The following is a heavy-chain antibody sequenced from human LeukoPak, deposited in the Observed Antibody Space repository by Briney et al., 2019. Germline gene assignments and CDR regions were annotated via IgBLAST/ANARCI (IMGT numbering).Heavy chain of an antibody. CDR3: ARHGRDNWDAFDI. J-gene: IGHJ3*02. D-gene: IGHD1-20*01. CDR1: GGSISSSSYY. CDR2: IYYSGST. V-gene: IGHV4-39*01. Sequence: PSETLSLTCTVSGGSISSSSYYWGWIRQPPGKGLEWIGSIYYSGSTYYNPSLKSRVTISVDTSKNQFSLKLSSVTAADTAVYYCARHGRDNWDAFDIWGQGTMVTVSS.